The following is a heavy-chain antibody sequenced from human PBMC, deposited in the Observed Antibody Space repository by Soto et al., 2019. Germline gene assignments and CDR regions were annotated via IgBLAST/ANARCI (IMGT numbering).Heavy chain of an antibody. V-gene: IGHV1-69*13. CDR2: IIPILGTA. J-gene: IGHJ5*02. CDR3: ARDAIAVAGTGKWFDP. CDR1: GGTFSSHA. Sequence: SVKVSCKASGGTFSSHAISWVRQAPGQGLAWMGGIIPILGTANYAQKLQGRVTITADESTSTAYMELSRLRSEDTAVYYCARDAIAVAGTGKWFDPWGQGTRVTVSS. D-gene: IGHD6-19*01.